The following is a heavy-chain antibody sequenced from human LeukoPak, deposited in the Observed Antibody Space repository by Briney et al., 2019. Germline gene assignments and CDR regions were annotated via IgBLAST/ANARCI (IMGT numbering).Heavy chain of an antibody. CDR3: ARDLGGGDTDY. J-gene: IGHJ4*02. CDR1: GFTFSSYG. V-gene: IGHV3-53*01. D-gene: IGHD2-21*02. Sequence: GGSLRLSCAASGFTFSSYGMHWVRQAPGKGLEWVSAIYSGGSTYYADSVKGRFTISRDNSKNTLYLQMNSLRAEDTAVYYCARDLGGGDTDYWGQGTLVTVSS. CDR2: IYSGGST.